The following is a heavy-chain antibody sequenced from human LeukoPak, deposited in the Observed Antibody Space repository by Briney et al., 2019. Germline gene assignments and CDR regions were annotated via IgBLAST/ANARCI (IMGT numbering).Heavy chain of an antibody. CDR3: ARDPDYGGNSDRRPPP. D-gene: IGHD4-23*01. J-gene: IGHJ5*02. CDR2: IIPILGIA. CDR1: GGTFSSFA. Sequence: GASVKVSCKASGGTFSSFAISWVRQAPGQGLEWMGRIIPILGIANYAQKFQGRVTITADKSTSTAYMELSSLRSEDTAVYYCARDPDYGGNSDRRPPPWGQGTLVTVSS. V-gene: IGHV1-69*04.